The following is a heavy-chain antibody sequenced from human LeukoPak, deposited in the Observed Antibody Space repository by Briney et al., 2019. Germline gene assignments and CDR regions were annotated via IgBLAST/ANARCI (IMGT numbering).Heavy chain of an antibody. CDR3: ARAYSGSYFALGY. CDR2: ISSSSSYI. J-gene: IGHJ4*02. Sequence: GGSLRLSCAASGFTFSSYSMNWVCQAPGKGLEWVSSISSSSSYIYYADSVKGRFTISRDNAKNSLYLQMNSLRAEDTAVYYCARAYSGSYFALGYWGQGTLVTVSS. D-gene: IGHD1-26*01. CDR1: GFTFSSYS. V-gene: IGHV3-21*01.